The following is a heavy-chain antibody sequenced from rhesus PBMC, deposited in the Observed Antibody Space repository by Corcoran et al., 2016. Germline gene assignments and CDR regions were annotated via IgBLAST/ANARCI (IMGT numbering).Heavy chain of an antibody. J-gene: IGHJ4*01. CDR2: IYGRGRNT. Sequence: QLQLQQSGPGLVKASETLSVTCSVSGGSISSNYCSWIRQPPGKGLEWIGRIYGRGRNTNNNPPLEGRVSRAVDTSKNQVSRKLSAVTAADTAVYYCARLWGPVSKSRDYFDAWGQGGLVTVSS. D-gene: IGHD3-34*01. CDR1: GGSISSNY. V-gene: IGHV4-169*01. CDR3: ARLWGPVSKSRDYFDA.